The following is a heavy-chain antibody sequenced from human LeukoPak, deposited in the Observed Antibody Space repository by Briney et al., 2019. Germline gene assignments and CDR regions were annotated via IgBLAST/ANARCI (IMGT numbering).Heavy chain of an antibody. CDR1: GYTFTSYG. Sequence: ASVKVSCKASGYTFTSYGISWVRQAPGQGLEWMGWISAYNGNTNYAQKLQGRVTMTTDTSTSTAYMELRSLRSDDTAVYYWAREYVAAANSLFDPWGQGTLVTVSS. D-gene: IGHD6-13*01. V-gene: IGHV1-18*01. CDR2: ISAYNGNT. CDR3: AREYVAAANSLFDP. J-gene: IGHJ5*02.